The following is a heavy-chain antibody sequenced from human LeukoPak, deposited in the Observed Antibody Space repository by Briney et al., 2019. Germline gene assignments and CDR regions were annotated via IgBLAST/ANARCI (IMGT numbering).Heavy chain of an antibody. J-gene: IGHJ3*02. Sequence: SGGSLRLSCAASGFTFRDHYMSWIRQAPGKGLEWVSYISTSGSYTNYADSVKGRFTISRDNSKNTLYLQMSSLRPEDTAVYYCVKALTDDAFDIWGQGTMVTVSS. CDR1: GFTFRDHY. V-gene: IGHV3-11*06. CDR2: ISTSGSYT. CDR3: VKALTDDAFDI.